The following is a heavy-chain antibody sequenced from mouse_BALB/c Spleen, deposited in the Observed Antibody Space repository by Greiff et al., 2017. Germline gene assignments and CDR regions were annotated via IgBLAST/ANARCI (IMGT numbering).Heavy chain of an antibody. CDR2: INPSNGGT. J-gene: IGHJ3*01. Sequence: QVQLQQPGAELVKPGASVKLSCKASGYTFTSYYMYWVKQRPGQGLEWIGGINPSNGGTNFNEKFKSKATLTVDKSSSTAYMQLSSLTSEDSAVYYCTSSLSVGSWFAYWGQGTLVTVSA. CDR3: TSSLSVGSWFAY. D-gene: IGHD3-3*01. V-gene: IGHV1S81*02. CDR1: GYTFTSYY.